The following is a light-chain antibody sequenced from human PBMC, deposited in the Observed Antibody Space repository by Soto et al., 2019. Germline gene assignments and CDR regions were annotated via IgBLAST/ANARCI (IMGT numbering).Light chain of an antibody. V-gene: IGLV2-14*03. CDR1: SDDIGGYNY. Sequence: QSALTQPASVSGSPGQSITISCTGTSDDIGGYNYVSWYQQLPGKAPKLMIYDVTNRPSGVSNRFSGSKSGNTTSLTISGLQAEDEADYYCSSFSRSTTRVFGGGTQLTVL. J-gene: IGLJ2*01. CDR2: DVT. CDR3: SSFSRSTTRV.